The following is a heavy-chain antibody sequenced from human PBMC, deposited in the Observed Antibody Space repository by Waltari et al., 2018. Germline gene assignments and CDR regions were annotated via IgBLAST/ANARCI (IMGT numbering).Heavy chain of an antibody. Sequence: RWFRQAPGKGRWWVSRINIDESSTSYADSVKGRFTISRDNTKNTLYRQMNSLRAEDTAVYYCARSCGLRCHWFDPWGQGTLVTVSS. V-gene: IGHV3-74*01. J-gene: IGHJ5*02. CDR3: ARSCGLRCHWFDP. CDR2: INIDESST. D-gene: IGHD4-17*01.